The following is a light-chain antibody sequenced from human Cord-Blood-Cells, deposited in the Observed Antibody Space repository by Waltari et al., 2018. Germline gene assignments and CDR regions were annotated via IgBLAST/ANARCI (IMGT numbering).Light chain of an antibody. J-gene: IGLJ2*01. V-gene: IGLV2-23*01. CDR2: EGS. Sequence: QSALTQPASVSGSPGQSITISCTGTSSDVGSYNLVSWYHKHPGKAPNLMIYEGSNRPSGVSNRFSGSKSGNTASLTSAGLQAEDEADYYCCSYAGSSTLVVGGGTKLTVL. CDR1: SSDVGSYNL. CDR3: CSYAGSSTLV.